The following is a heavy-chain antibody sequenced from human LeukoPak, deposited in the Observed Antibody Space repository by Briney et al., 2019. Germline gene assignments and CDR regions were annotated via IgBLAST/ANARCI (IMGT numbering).Heavy chain of an antibody. CDR2: LTQDGSNE. CDR1: GFTFNTYV. CDR3: AREANAFDI. Sequence: GGSLRLSCAASGFTFNTYVMHWVRQSPGKGLEWVAVLTQDGSNEYYADSVKGRFTITRDNSKNTVYVQVNSLRVDATAVYYCAREANAFDIWGQGTMVTVSS. V-gene: IGHV3-30*04. J-gene: IGHJ3*02.